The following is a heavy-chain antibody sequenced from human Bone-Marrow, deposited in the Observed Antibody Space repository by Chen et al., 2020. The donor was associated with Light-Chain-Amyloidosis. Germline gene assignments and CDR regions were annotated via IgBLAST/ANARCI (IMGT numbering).Heavy chain of an antibody. V-gene: IGHV3-23*01. CDR1: GFIIDHYA. Sequence: EVQLLETGGKLVQPGGSLRLSCTAYGFIIDHYAMSWVRQAPGKGLEWVSAISGGRGEATRYADSVRGRFTVPRDKSTLFLGMNSLRAEDTPVYYCVKDAVAGNNVWDYFDYWGQGILVTVSS. CDR2: ISGGRGEAT. J-gene: IGHJ4*02. D-gene: IGHD6-19*01. CDR3: VKDAVAGNNVWDYFDY.